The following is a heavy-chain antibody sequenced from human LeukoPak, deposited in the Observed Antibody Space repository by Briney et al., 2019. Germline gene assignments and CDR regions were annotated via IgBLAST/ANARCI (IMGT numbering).Heavy chain of an antibody. CDR1: GGTFSSYT. V-gene: IGHV1-69*04. CDR3: ARDQYCTNGVCQWYFDL. Sequence: GASVKVSCKASGGTFSSYTISWVRQAPGQGLEWMGRIIPILGIANYAQKFQGRVAITVDNSTSTAYMELSSLRSEDTAVYYCARDQYCTNGVCQWYFDLWGRGTLVNVSS. D-gene: IGHD2-8*01. CDR2: IIPILGIA. J-gene: IGHJ2*01.